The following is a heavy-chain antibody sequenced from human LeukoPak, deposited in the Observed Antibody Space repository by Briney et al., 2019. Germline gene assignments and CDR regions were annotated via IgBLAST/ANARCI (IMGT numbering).Heavy chain of an antibody. CDR3: ARRPSGFDP. CDR2: ISYSGST. V-gene: IGHV4-39*07. D-gene: IGHD3-10*01. J-gene: IGHJ5*02. Sequence: PSETLSLTCTVSGGSISNTRYYWGWIRQPPGKGLEWLGSISYSGSTYYNPSLKGRVTISLDTSKNQFSLNLNSVTAADTAVYYCARRPSGFDPWGQGTLVTVSS. CDR1: GGSISNTRYY.